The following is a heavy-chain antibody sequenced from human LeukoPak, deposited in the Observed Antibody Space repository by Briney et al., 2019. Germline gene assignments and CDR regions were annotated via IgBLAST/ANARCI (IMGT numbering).Heavy chain of an antibody. CDR1: GGSFSGYY. V-gene: IGHV4-34*01. D-gene: IGHD6-13*01. Sequence: SETLSLTCAVYGGSFSGYYWSWIRQPPGKGLEWTGEINHSGSTNYNPSLKSRVTISVDTSKNQFSLKLSSVTAADTAVYYCARSGYSSSWYRVDYWGQGTLVTVSS. J-gene: IGHJ4*02. CDR3: ARSGYSSSWYRVDY. CDR2: INHSGST.